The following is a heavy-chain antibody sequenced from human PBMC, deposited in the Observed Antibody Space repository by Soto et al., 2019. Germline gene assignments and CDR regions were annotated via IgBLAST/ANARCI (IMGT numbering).Heavy chain of an antibody. D-gene: IGHD3-10*01. CDR1: GGTFSSYA. CDR3: ARGITMVRGGNWFDP. Sequence: QVQLVQSGAEVKKPGSSVKVSCKASGGTFSSYAISWVRQAPGQGLEWMGGIIPIFGTANYAKKFQGRVTIAADDSRSTAYMELSSLRSEDPAVYYCARGITMVRGGNWFDPWGQGTLVTVSS. CDR2: IIPIFGTA. V-gene: IGHV1-69*12. J-gene: IGHJ5*02.